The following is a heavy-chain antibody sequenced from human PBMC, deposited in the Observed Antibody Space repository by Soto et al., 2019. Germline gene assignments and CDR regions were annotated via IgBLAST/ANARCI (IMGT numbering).Heavy chain of an antibody. Sequence: QVQLVQSGAEVKKPGASVKVSCKASGYTFTSYDINWVRQATGQGLEWMGWMNPNSGNTGYAQKFQGRVTMTRNTSRSTAYMELSSLRSEDTAVYYCARGFWGSSSWPVGYYYYYMDVWGKGPTVTVSS. V-gene: IGHV1-8*01. CDR2: MNPNSGNT. CDR3: ARGFWGSSSWPVGYYYYYMDV. CDR1: GYTFTSYD. J-gene: IGHJ6*03. D-gene: IGHD6-6*01.